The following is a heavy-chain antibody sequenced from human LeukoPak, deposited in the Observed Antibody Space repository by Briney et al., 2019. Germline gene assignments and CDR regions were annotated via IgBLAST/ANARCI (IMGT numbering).Heavy chain of an antibody. D-gene: IGHD3-22*01. V-gene: IGHV1-2*02. CDR2: INPNSGGS. CDR3: ARGFDYYDSSGYTSDAFDI. Sequence: ASVKVSCKASGYTFTSYGISWVRQAPGQGLGWMGWINPNSGGSKYAQKFQVRVTMTRDTSISTAYMELSRLRYADTAVYYCARGFDYYDSSGYTSDAFDIWGQGTMVTVSS. CDR1: GYTFTSYG. J-gene: IGHJ3*02.